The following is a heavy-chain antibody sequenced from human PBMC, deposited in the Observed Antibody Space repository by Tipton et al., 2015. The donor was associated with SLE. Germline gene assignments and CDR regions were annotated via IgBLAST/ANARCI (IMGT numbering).Heavy chain of an antibody. J-gene: IGHJ3*02. Sequence: TLSLTCTVSGGSISSSSYYWSWIRQPPGKGLEWIGYIYHSGSTNYNPSLKSRVTISVDTSKNQFSLKLSSVTAADTAVYYCAREGGSDAFDIWGQGTMVTVSS. D-gene: IGHD3-10*01. CDR2: IYHSGST. V-gene: IGHV4-30-2*01. CDR1: GGSISSSSYY. CDR3: AREGGSDAFDI.